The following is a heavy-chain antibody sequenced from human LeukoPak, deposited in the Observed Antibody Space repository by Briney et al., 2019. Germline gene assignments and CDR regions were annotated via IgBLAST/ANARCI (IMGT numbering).Heavy chain of an antibody. J-gene: IGHJ4*02. Sequence: GGSLRLSCAASGFTFDDYAMHWVRQAPGKGLEWVGRIKSKTDGGTTDYAAPVKGGFTISRDDSKNTLYLQMNSLKTEDTAVYYCTTDRYYYDSSGYYYTFDYWGQGTLVTVSS. V-gene: IGHV3-15*01. D-gene: IGHD3-22*01. CDR1: GFTFDDYA. CDR2: IKSKTDGGTT. CDR3: TTDRYYYDSSGYYYTFDY.